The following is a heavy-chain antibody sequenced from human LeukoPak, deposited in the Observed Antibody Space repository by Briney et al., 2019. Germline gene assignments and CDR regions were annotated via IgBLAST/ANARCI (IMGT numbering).Heavy chain of an antibody. CDR3: ARFFRADCSGGSCYEDWFDP. V-gene: IGHV4-59*08. D-gene: IGHD2-15*01. Sequence: PSETLSLTCTVSGGSISSYYWSWIRQPPGKGLEWIGYIYYSGSTNYNPSLKSRVTISVDTSKNQFSLKLSSVTAADTAVYYCARFFRADCSGGSCYEDWFDPWGQGTLVTVSS. CDR2: IYYSGST. CDR1: GGSISSYY. J-gene: IGHJ5*02.